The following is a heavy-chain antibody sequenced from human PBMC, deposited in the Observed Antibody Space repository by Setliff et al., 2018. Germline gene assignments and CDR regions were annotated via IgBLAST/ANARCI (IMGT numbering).Heavy chain of an antibody. CDR2: IYAGDSDT. D-gene: IGHD6-13*01. J-gene: IGHJ4*02. V-gene: IGHV5-51*01. Sequence: PGESLKISCKGSGYTFSNYWVGWVRQMPGKGLEWMGVIYAGDSDTRYSPSFQGQVTFSADKSISTAYLQWSTLKASDTAMYYCARLGSSSWYNDSGGCDSWGQGTLVTVSS. CDR3: ARLGSSSWYNDSGGCDS. CDR1: GYTFSNYW.